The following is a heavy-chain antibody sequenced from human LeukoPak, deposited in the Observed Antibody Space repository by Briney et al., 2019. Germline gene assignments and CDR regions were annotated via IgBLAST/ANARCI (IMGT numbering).Heavy chain of an antibody. Sequence: TGGSLRLSCAASGFTFSSYWMSWVRQAPGKGLEWVANIKQDGSEKYYVDSVKGRFTISRDNAKNSLYLQMNSLRAEDTAVYYCARHGEVLRFLEWLSPADYWGQGTLVTVSS. CDR2: IKQDGSEK. CDR1: GFTFSSYW. V-gene: IGHV3-7*01. CDR3: ARHGEVLRFLEWLSPADY. J-gene: IGHJ4*02. D-gene: IGHD3-3*01.